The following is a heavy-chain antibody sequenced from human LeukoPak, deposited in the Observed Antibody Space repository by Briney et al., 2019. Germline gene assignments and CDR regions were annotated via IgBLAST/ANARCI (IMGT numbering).Heavy chain of an antibody. D-gene: IGHD3-22*01. CDR1: GGTFSSYA. Sequence: SVKVSCKAPGGTFSSYAISWVRQAPGQGLEWMGGIIPIFGTANYAQKFQGRVTITADKSTSTAYMELSSLRSEDTAVYYCARRTHTYYYDSSGYYDYWGQGTLVTVSS. CDR2: IIPIFGTA. J-gene: IGHJ4*02. CDR3: ARRTHTYYYDSSGYYDY. V-gene: IGHV1-69*06.